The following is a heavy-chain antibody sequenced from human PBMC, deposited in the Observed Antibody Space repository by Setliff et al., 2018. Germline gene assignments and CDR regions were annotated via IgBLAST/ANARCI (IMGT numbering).Heavy chain of an antibody. CDR3: ARVESMVRGKNILRHFDY. V-gene: IGHV1-18*01. D-gene: IGHD3-10*01. CDR1: GYTFNNYG. Sequence: ASVKVSCKASGYTFNNYGVAWVRQAPGQGLDWMGWVTIYNGNTKYAQNLQGRLTLSTDRSTSTVYMELGSLTTDDTAVYYCARVESMVRGKNILRHFDYWGQGTQVTVSS. J-gene: IGHJ4*02. CDR2: VTIYNGNT.